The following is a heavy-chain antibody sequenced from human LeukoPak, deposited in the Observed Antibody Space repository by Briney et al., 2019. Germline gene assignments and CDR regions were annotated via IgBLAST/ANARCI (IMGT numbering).Heavy chain of an antibody. J-gene: IGHJ4*02. D-gene: IGHD3-22*01. CDR3: VRENDSTGYPFGY. CDR2: IGASIVNT. V-gene: IGHV1-18*01. CDR1: GYTFTTYG. Sequence: GASVRLSCKASGYTFTTYGISWVRQAPGHQLGWMGWIGASIVNTNYAQKLQSRGTMNRATSTSTDYMELRSLRSDDTAVYYWVRENDSTGYPFGYWGQRTLGTVS.